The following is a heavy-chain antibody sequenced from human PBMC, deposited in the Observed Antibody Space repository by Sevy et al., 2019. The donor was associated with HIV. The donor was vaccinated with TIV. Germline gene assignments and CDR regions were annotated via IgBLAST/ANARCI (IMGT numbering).Heavy chain of an antibody. CDR1: GFTFSSYA. J-gene: IGHJ5*01. Sequence: GGSLRLSCAASGFTFSSYAMHWVRQAPGKGLEWVAAISFDGSNHYYADSVKGRFTISRDNSRNTLYLQMNNLGREDTAVFYCARDQHDYGGNVRTGWFDPWGQGILVTVSS. CDR3: ARDQHDYGGNVRTGWFDP. CDR2: ISFDGSNH. V-gene: IGHV3-30-3*01. D-gene: IGHD4-17*01.